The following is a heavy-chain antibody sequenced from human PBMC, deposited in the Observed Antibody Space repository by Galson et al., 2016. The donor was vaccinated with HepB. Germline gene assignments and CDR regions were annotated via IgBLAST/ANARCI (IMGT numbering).Heavy chain of an antibody. D-gene: IGHD2-15*01. V-gene: IGHV1-69*13. CDR2: IVPIFGTA. CDR1: GGTFSSYA. Sequence: SVKVSCKASGGTFSSYAISWVRQAPRQGLEWMGGIVPIFGTANYAQRFQGRVTITADESASTAYMELGSLRSEDTAVYYCARSPRGGYLGGLRYYYYYMDVWGKGTTFTVSS. CDR3: ARSPRGGYLGGLRYYYYYMDV. J-gene: IGHJ6*03.